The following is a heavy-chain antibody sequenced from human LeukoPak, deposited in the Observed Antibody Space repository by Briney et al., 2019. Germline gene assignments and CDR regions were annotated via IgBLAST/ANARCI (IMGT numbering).Heavy chain of an antibody. CDR1: GYTFTGYY. J-gene: IGHJ6*02. D-gene: IGHD6-13*01. CDR3: ARAREAAAGFYYYYCGMDV. V-gene: IGHV1-2*02. CDR2: INPNSGGT. Sequence: ASVKVSCKASGYTFTGYYMHWVRQAPGQGLEWMGWINPNSGGTNYAQKFQGRVTMTRNTSISTAYMELSSLRSEDTAVYYCARAREAAAGFYYYYCGMDVWGQGTTVTVSS.